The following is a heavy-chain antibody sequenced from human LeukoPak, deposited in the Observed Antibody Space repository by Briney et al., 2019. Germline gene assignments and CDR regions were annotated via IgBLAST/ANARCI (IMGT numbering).Heavy chain of an antibody. CDR2: IKQDGSEK. Sequence: GGSLRLSCAASGFTFSSYWMSWVRQAPGKGLEWVANIKQDGSEKYYVDSVKGRFTISRDNAKNSLYLQMNSLRAEDTAVYYCTTRLRSGSYYRGGWYYFDYWGQGTLVTVSS. CDR1: GFTFSSYW. CDR3: TTRLRSGSYYRGGWYYFDY. J-gene: IGHJ4*02. V-gene: IGHV3-7*01. D-gene: IGHD3-10*01.